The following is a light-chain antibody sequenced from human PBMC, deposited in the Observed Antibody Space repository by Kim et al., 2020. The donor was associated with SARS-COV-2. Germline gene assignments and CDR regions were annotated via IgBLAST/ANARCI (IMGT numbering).Light chain of an antibody. Sequence: PPGQTASITCSGDKLGDKYACWYQQKPRQSPVLVIYQDSKRPSGIPERFSGSNSGNTATLTISGTQAMDEADYYCQAWDSSTGVFGGGTKLTVL. V-gene: IGLV3-1*01. CDR3: QAWDSSTGV. CDR1: KLGDKY. J-gene: IGLJ3*02. CDR2: QDS.